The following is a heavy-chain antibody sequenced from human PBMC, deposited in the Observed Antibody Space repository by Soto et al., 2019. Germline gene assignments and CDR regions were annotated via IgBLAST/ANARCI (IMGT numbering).Heavy chain of an antibody. Sequence: GGSLRLSCAASGFTFSSYGMHWVRQAPGKRLEWVAFIWHDGGNKFYAESVKGRFTISRDNSKNTLYLQMTSLSAEDTAMYYCARDGDVNTGFGKDYWGQGTLVTVSS. CDR1: GFTFSSYG. J-gene: IGHJ4*02. CDR3: ARDGDVNTGFGKDY. D-gene: IGHD3-16*01. CDR2: IWHDGGNK. V-gene: IGHV3-33*01.